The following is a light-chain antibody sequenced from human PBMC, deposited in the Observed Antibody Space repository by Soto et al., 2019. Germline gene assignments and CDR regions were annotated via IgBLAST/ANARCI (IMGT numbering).Light chain of an antibody. CDR2: DVR. J-gene: IGLJ2*01. CDR3: SSYTSSSTVI. Sequence: QSALTQPASVSGSPGQSITISCTGTSSDVGGYNFVSWYQQHPGKAPKFIIYDVRNRPSGVSNRFSGSRSGNTASLTSAGLQAEDGADYYCSSYTSSSTVIFGGGTKVTVL. V-gene: IGLV2-14*03. CDR1: SSDVGGYNF.